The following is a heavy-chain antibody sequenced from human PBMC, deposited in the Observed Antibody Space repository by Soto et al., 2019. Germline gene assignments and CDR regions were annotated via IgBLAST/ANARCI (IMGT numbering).Heavy chain of an antibody. CDR3: AKDHGYGYRKGYYCDY. V-gene: IGHV3-23*01. Sequence: EVQLLESGGGLVQPGGSLRLSCAASGFTFSSYAMSWVRQAPGKGLEWVSAISGSGGSTYYADSVKGRFTISRDNSKNTLYLQLNSLRAEDTSVYYCAKDHGYGYRKGYYCDYWGQCTLLTVSS. CDR1: GFTFSSYA. J-gene: IGHJ4*02. D-gene: IGHD5-18*01. CDR2: ISGSGGST.